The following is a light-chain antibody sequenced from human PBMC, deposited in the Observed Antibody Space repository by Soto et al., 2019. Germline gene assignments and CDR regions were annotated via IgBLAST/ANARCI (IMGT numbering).Light chain of an antibody. CDR3: QQYASSPRT. Sequence: EIVLTQSPGTLSLSPGESATLSCRASQSISSSYLAWYQQNPGQAPRLLIYGASTRATGIPDRFSGSGSGTDFTLTISRLESEDFAVYYCQQYASSPRTFGQGTKVDI. CDR2: GAS. CDR1: QSISSSY. V-gene: IGKV3-20*01. J-gene: IGKJ1*01.